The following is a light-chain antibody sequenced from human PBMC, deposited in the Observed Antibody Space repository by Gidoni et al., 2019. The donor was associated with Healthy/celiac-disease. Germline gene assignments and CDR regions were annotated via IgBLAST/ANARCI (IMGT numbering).Light chain of an antibody. Sequence: PGQSVTISCTGTSSDVGGYNYVSWYQQHPGKAPKLMIYEVSKRPSGVPDRFSGSKSGNTASLTVSGLQAEDEADYYCSSYAGSNNLVFGGGTKLTVL. CDR1: SSDVGGYNY. J-gene: IGLJ2*01. CDR3: SSYAGSNNLV. V-gene: IGLV2-8*01. CDR2: EVS.